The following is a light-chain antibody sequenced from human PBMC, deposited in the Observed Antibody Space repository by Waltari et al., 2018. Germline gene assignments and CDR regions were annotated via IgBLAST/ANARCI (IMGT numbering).Light chain of an antibody. CDR3: CSYAGNYIWV. CDR1: SSVIGRYDI. CDR2: DVS. V-gene: IGLV2-23*02. J-gene: IGLJ3*02. Sequence: QSALTQPASVSGSPGQSVTISCTVASSVIGRYDIVSWYQQHPGNAPKLIICDVSKRPSGVSDRFSGSKSGDTASLTISGLQFEDEADYYCCSYAGNYIWVFGGGTRLTVL.